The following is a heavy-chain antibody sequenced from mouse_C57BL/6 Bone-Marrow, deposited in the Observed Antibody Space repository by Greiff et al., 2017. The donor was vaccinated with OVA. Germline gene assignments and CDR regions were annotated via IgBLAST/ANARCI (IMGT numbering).Heavy chain of an antibody. CDR1: GYTFTDYY. CDR3: ARTDYGSSPEDY. J-gene: IGHJ4*01. V-gene: IGHV1-26*01. D-gene: IGHD1-1*01. CDR2: INPNNGGT. Sequence: EVQLQQSGPELVKPGASVKISCKASGYTFTDYYMNWVKQSHGKSLEWIGDINPNNGGTSYNQKFKGKATLTVDKSSSTAYMELRSLTSEDSAVYYCARTDYGSSPEDYWGQGTSVTVSS.